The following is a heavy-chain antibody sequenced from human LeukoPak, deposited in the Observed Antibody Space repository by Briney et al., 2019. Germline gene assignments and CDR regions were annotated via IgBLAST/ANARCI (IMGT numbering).Heavy chain of an antibody. J-gene: IGHJ4*02. D-gene: IGHD4-23*01. CDR2: IIPIFGIA. CDR3: ARDYGGNSELTFDY. Sequence: ASVKVSCKASGGTFSSYAIRWVRQAPGQGLEWMGRIIPIFGIANYAQKFQGRVTITADKSTSTAYMELSSLRSEGTAVYYCARDYGGNSELTFDYWGQGTLVTVSS. V-gene: IGHV1-69*04. CDR1: GGTFSSYA.